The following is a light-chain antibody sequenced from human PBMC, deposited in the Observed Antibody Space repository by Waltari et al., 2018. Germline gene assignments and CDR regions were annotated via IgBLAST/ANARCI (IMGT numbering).Light chain of an antibody. J-gene: IGLJ1*01. CDR1: SSDVGGYNY. CDR3: SSYRSSSTLTYV. Sequence: QSALTQPASVSGSPGQSITISCTGTSSDVGGYNYVSWYQQHPDKVPKLMIYEVGSRPSGVSDRFSGSKSGNTASLTISGLQAEDEADYYCSSYRSSSTLTYVFGTVTKVTVL. V-gene: IGLV2-14*01. CDR2: EVG.